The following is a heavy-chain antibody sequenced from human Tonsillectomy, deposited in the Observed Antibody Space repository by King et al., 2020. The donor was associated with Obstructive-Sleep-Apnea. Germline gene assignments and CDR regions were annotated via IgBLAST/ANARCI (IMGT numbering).Heavy chain of an antibody. CDR2: IVVGSGNT. J-gene: IGHJ6*02. Sequence: QLVQSGPEVKKPGTSVKVSCKASGFTFTSSAMQWVRQARGQRLEWIGWIVVGSGNTNYAQKFQERVTITRDMSTSTAYMELSSLRSEDTAVYYCAADTIVTQLLGVYYYYYYGMDVWGQGTTVTVSS. CDR3: AADTIVTQLLGVYYYYYYGMDV. V-gene: IGHV1-58*02. D-gene: IGHD2-2*01. CDR1: GFTFTSSA.